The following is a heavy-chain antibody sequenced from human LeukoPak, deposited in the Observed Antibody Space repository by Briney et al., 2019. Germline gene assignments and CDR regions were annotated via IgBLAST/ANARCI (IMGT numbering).Heavy chain of an antibody. J-gene: IGHJ4*02. Sequence: PSETLSLTCFVSGASIRSEIYYWGWIRQPPGKGLEWIGYIYYSGSTNYNPSLKSRVTISVDTSKNQFSLKLSSVTAADTAVYYCARLAYSSWYINWGSTFDYWGQGTLVTVSS. V-gene: IGHV4-61*05. CDR3: ARLAYSSWYINWGSTFDY. CDR2: IYYSGST. CDR1: GASIRSEIYY. D-gene: IGHD6-13*01.